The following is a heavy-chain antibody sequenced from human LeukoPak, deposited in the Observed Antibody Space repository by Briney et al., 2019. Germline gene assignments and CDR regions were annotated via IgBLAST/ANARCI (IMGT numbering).Heavy chain of an antibody. CDR1: GGTFSSYA. CDR2: IIPIFGIA. J-gene: IGHJ4*02. Sequence: SVRVSCKASGGTFSSYAISWVRQAPGQGLEWMGWIIPIFGIANYAQKFQGRVTITADKSTSTAYMELSSLRSEDTAVYYCASGYCSGGSCYFLYWGQGTLVTVSS. CDR3: ASGYCSGGSCYFLY. D-gene: IGHD2-15*01. V-gene: IGHV1-69*17.